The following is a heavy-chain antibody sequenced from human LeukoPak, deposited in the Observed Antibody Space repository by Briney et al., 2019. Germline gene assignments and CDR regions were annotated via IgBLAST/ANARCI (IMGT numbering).Heavy chain of an antibody. CDR2: FDPEDGAR. CDR1: GDALTKLS. V-gene: IGHV1-24*01. CDR3: ATVYKDYMDV. Sequence: ASVKVSCKFSGDALTKLSIHWVRHGPGNRLEWMGGFDPEDGARSLAQKLQDRVTMTEDTSTDTAYIEVSSLRSEDTAVYYCATVYKDYMDVWGKGTTVIVSS. D-gene: IGHD3-10*01. J-gene: IGHJ6*03.